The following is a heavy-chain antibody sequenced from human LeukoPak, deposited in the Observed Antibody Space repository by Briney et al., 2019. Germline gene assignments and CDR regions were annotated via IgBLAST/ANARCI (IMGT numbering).Heavy chain of an antibody. CDR2: IRSKAYGGTT. CDR3: TREAPYYYGSGSFSPDNWFDP. D-gene: IGHD3-10*01. J-gene: IGHJ5*02. CDR1: GFTFSNYW. V-gene: IGHV3-49*04. Sequence: PGGSLRLSCAASGFTFSNYWMSWVRQAPGKGLEWVGFIRSKAYGGTTEYAASVKGRFTISRDDSKSIAYLQMNSLKTEDTAVYYCTREAPYYYGSGSFSPDNWFDPWGQGTLVTVSS.